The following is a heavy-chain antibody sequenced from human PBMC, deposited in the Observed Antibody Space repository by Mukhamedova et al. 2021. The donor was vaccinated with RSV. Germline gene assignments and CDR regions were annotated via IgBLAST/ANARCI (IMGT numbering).Heavy chain of an antibody. D-gene: IGHD3-10*01. Sequence: GLVWIGELNLRGTINYNPSLKCRVTISVDTSKNQFSLEPTSVIAADTAVYYCARGEAGPRAADWGHGTRDTVAS. V-gene: IGHV4-34*01. CDR2: LNLRGTI. J-gene: IGHJ4*01. CDR3: ARGEAGPRAAD.